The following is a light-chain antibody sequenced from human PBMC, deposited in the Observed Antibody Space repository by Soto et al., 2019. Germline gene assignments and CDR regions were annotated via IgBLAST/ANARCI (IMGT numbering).Light chain of an antibody. CDR3: QSYDTNLSVV. CDR2: GNS. V-gene: IGLV1-40*01. Sequence: QAVVTQPPSLSGAPGQRVTISCTGSSSNIGAGYAVHWYQQFPGTAPKLLIYGNSNRPSGVPDRFSGSKSGTSASLAITGLQAEDEADYYCQSYDTNLSVVFGGGTKLTVL. CDR1: SSNIGAGYA. J-gene: IGLJ2*01.